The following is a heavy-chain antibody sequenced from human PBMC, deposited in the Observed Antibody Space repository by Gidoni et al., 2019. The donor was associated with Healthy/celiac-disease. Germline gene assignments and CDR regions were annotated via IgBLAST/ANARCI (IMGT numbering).Heavy chain of an antibody. CDR1: GFTLGDYA. CDR3: TRSYSSGYYTPPKSYDY. V-gene: IGHV3-49*03. Sequence: EVQRVESGGGLVQPGRALRLSCTASGFTLGDYAMSWFRQAPGKGLEWVGFIRSKAYGGTTEYAASVKGRFTISRDDSKSIAYLQMNSLKTEDTAVYYCTRSYSSGYYTPPKSYDYWGQGTLVTVSS. J-gene: IGHJ4*02. D-gene: IGHD3-22*01. CDR2: IRSKAYGGTT.